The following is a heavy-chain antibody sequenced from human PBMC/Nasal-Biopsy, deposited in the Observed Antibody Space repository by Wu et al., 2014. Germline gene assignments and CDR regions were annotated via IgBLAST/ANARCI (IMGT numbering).Heavy chain of an antibody. V-gene: IGHV4-39*01. CDR3: ARHVGFPLVPAVYYFDS. CDR2: IHYSGST. J-gene: IGHJ4*02. CDR1: SVNSTNYY. Sequence: SVNSTNYYWAWIRQPPGKGLEWIATIHYSGSTYYNPSLKSRLTIAVDTSKNQFSLNLNSVTAADTAVYYCARHVGFPLVPAVYYFDSWGQGSLVTVSS. D-gene: IGHD3-9*01.